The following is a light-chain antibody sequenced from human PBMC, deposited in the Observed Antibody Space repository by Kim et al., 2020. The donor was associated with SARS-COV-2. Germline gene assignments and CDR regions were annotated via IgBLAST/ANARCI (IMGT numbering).Light chain of an antibody. V-gene: IGKV3-20*01. Sequence: DTVLTQSPGTLSLSPGERATLSCRASQSVTSSYLAWYQQIPGQAPRLLIYGASSRATVIPDRFSGSGSGTDFTLTISRLESEDFVVYYCQQYDSSPWTFGQGTKVDIK. CDR3: QQYDSSPWT. J-gene: IGKJ1*01. CDR2: GAS. CDR1: QSVTSSY.